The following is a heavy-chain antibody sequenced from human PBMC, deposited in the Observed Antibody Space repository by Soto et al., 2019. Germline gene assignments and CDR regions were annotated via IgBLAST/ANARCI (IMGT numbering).Heavy chain of an antibody. Sequence: PGGSLRLSCATSRFTFSSYGMHWVRQAPGKGLEWVAVIWYDGSKKYYADSVKGRFTISRDNSKNTLYLQMNSLRAEDTAVYYCAKDPRYSSSWNYYFDYLGQGTLLTVSS. CDR2: IWYDGSKK. V-gene: IGHV3-30*02. CDR3: AKDPRYSSSWNYYFDY. CDR1: RFTFSSYG. D-gene: IGHD6-13*01. J-gene: IGHJ4*02.